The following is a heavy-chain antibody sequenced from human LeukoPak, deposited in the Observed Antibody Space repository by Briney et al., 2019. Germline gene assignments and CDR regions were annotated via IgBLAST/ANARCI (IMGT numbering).Heavy chain of an antibody. CDR3: ARDDYYDSSGYHN. D-gene: IGHD3-22*01. CDR2: IYYSGST. Sequence: SETLSLTCTVSGGSISSYYWSWIRQPPGKGLEWIGYIYYSGSTNYNPSLKSRVTISVDTSKNQFSLKLSSVTAADTAVYYCARDDYYDSSGYHNWGQGTLVTVSS. CDR1: GGSISSYY. V-gene: IGHV4-59*01. J-gene: IGHJ4*02.